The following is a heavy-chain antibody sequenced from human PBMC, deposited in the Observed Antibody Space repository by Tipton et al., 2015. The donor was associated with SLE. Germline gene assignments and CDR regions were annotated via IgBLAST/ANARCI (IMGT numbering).Heavy chain of an antibody. J-gene: IGHJ4*02. CDR3: ASGQLASFDY. D-gene: IGHD6-13*01. Sequence: LRLSCTVSGGSISSHYWSWIRQPPGKGLEWIGYIYYSGSTNYNPSLKSRVTISVDTSKNQFSLKLSSVTAADTAVYFCASGQLASFDYWGQGTLVTVSS. CDR2: IYYSGST. CDR1: GGSISSHY. V-gene: IGHV4-59*11.